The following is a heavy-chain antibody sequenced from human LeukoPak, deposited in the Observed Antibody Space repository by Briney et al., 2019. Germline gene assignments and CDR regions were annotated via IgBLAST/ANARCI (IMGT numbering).Heavy chain of an antibody. V-gene: IGHV4-59*10. CDR3: ARASHDYGDYSHFDY. D-gene: IGHD4-17*01. CDR2: IYTSGST. Sequence: SETLSLTCAVYGGSFSGYYWSWIRQPAGKGLEWIGRIYTSGSTNYNPSLKSRVTMSVDTSKNQFSLKLSSVTAADTAVYYCARASHDYGDYSHFDYWGQGTLVTVSS. CDR1: GGSFSGYY. J-gene: IGHJ4*02.